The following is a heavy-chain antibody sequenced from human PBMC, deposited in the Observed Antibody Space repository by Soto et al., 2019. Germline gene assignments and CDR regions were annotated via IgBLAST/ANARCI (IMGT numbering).Heavy chain of an antibody. Sequence: EVQLLESGGGLVQPGGSLRLSCAASGFTFSNYAMSWVRQAPGKGLEWVSGISIGAGITYYADSVKGRFTLSRDNSRNTLYLQMNSLRAEDTAVYYCAKDRTYDYTSDWWGQGTLVTVSS. J-gene: IGHJ4*02. V-gene: IGHV3-23*01. CDR2: ISIGAGIT. CDR3: AKDRTYDYTSDW. D-gene: IGHD5-12*01. CDR1: GFTFSNYA.